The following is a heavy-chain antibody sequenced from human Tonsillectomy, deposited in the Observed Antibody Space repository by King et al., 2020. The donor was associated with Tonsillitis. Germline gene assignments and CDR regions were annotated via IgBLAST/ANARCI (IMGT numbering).Heavy chain of an antibody. CDR3: AREGGMVGAQGSGSRRGGNLDF. CDR1: GFTFSSYS. CDR2: ISYTGNTI. J-gene: IGHJ4*02. Sequence: VQLVESGGGLAQPGGSLRLSCAASGFTFSSYSMNWVRQAPGKGLEWVSYISYTGNTIDYADSVKGRFTISRGNAENSLYLQMNSLRDEDTAVYYCAREGGMVGAQGSGSRRGGNLDFWGQGILVTVSS. D-gene: IGHD3-10*01. V-gene: IGHV3-48*02.